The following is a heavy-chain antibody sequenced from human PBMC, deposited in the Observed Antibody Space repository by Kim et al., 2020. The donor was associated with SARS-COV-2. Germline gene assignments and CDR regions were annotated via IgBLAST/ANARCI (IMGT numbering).Heavy chain of an antibody. V-gene: IGHV3-7*01. J-gene: IGHJ4*02. CDR3: VSKSTG. CDR1: GFTFSNYW. Sequence: GGSLRLSCAASGFTFSNYWMTWVRQAPGKGLEWVANIKQDGSLKYYVNSVRGRFTVSRDNAKNSLYLQMNSLRVEDTRIYYCVSKSTGWGQGTLVTVSS. CDR2: IKQDGSLK.